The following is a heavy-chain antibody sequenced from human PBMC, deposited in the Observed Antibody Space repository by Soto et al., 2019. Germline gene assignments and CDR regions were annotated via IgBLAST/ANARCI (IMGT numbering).Heavy chain of an antibody. CDR2: IYYSGST. V-gene: IGHV4-31*03. D-gene: IGHD2-2*01. CDR1: GGSISSGGYY. J-gene: IGHJ4*02. CDR3: ASQLVPAGRFKFDY. Sequence: QVQLQESGPGLVKPSQTLSLTCTVSGGSISSGGYYWSWIRQHPGKGLEWIGYIYYSGSTYYNPSLKSRVTQPVDPSKIQFSLKLSTVTAADTAVSYCASQLVPAGRFKFDYWGQGTLVTVSS.